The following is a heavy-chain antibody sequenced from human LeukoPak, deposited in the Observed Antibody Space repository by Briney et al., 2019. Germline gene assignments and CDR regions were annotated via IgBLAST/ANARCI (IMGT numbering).Heavy chain of an antibody. CDR3: ARDQQGSSWYGGSYDY. CDR1: GYTFTGYY. Sequence: GASVKVSCKASGYTFTGYYMHWVRQAPGQGLEWMGRIIPILGIANYAQKFQGRVTITADKSTSTAYMELSSLRSEDTAVYYCARDQQGSSWYGGSYDYWGQGTLVTVSS. J-gene: IGHJ4*02. V-gene: IGHV1-69*04. CDR2: IIPILGIA. D-gene: IGHD6-13*01.